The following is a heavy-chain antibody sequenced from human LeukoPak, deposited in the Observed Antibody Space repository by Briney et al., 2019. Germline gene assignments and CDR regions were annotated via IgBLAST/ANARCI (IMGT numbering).Heavy chain of an antibody. CDR1: GFTFRGYA. J-gene: IGHJ6*03. CDR3: AKGQTGAPSFYYFFYLDG. D-gene: IGHD2-8*02. V-gene: IGHV3-23*01. CDR2: ITDSGDVT. Sequence: GGSLRLSCAASGFTFRGYAMAWVRQAPGKGLEWVSTITDSGDVTYYTDSVKGRFTTSRDNSKNTLYLQMHSLTAEDTALYFCAKGQTGAPSFYYFFYLDGWGKGSTVIVSS.